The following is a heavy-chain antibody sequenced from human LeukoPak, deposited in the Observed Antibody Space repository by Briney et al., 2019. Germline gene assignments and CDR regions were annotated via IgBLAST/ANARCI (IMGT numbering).Heavy chain of an antibody. CDR3: AREGPPGIQLWLHYFDY. V-gene: IGHV3-53*01. CDR2: IYSGGST. CDR1: GFTVSSNY. J-gene: IGHJ4*02. Sequence: GGSLRLSCAASGFTVSSNYMSWVRQAPGKGLEWVSVIYSGGSTYYADSVKGRFTISRDNSKNTLYLQMNSLRAEDTAVYYCAREGPPGIQLWLHYFDYWGQGTLVTVSS. D-gene: IGHD5-18*01.